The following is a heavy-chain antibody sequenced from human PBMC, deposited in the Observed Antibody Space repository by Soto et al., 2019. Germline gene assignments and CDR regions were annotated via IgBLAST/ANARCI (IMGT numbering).Heavy chain of an antibody. V-gene: IGHV3-73*01. CDR2: IRSKANSYAT. CDR1: GFTFSGSA. J-gene: IGHJ4*02. CDR3: TRRGLNDYVWGSYPFDY. D-gene: IGHD3-16*02. Sequence: GGSLRLSCAASGFTFSGSAMHWVRQASGKGLEWVGRIRSKANSYATAYAASVKGRFIISRDDSKNTAYLQMNSLKTEDTAVYYCTRRGLNDYVWGSYPFDYWGQGTLVTVSS.